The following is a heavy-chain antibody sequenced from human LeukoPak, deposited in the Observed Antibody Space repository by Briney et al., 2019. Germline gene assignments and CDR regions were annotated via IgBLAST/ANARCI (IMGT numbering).Heavy chain of an antibody. CDR2: ISGDGGTK. D-gene: IGHD3-10*01. CDR1: GFTFDDYA. Sequence: GGSLRLSCAASGFTFDDYAMHWVRQVPGKGLEWISLISGDGGTKYYADSVTGRFTISRDNSKNSLYLQMNGLRTEDAALYFCAKGPHCDSGTYLGPFDYWGQGNLVTVSS. V-gene: IGHV3-43*02. CDR3: AKGPHCDSGTYLGPFDY. J-gene: IGHJ4*02.